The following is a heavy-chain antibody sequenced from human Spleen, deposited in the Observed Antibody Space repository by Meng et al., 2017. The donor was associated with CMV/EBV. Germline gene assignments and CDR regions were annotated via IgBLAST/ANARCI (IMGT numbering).Heavy chain of an antibody. CDR2: ISSSSSTI. CDR3: ARGIRDH. V-gene: IGHV3-48*04. Sequence: GESLKISCAASGFTFSSYSMNWVRQAPGKGLEWVSYISSSSSTIYYADTMKGRFTISRDNAKNSLFLQMSSLRAEDTAVYYCARGIRDHWGQGTLVTVSS. J-gene: IGHJ4*02. D-gene: IGHD6-13*01. CDR1: GFTFSSYS.